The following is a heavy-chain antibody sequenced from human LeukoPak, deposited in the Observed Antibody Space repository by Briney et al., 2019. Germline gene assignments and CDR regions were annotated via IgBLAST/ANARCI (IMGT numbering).Heavy chain of an antibody. D-gene: IGHD6-6*01. CDR3: ASGGDSSSSAWLDP. J-gene: IGHJ5*02. Sequence: SETLSLTCAVYGGSFSGYYGSWIRQPPGKGLEWIGEINHSGSTNYNPSLKSRVTISVDTSKNQFSLKLSSVTAADTAVYYCASGGDSSSSAWLDPWGQGTLVTVSS. V-gene: IGHV4-34*01. CDR1: GGSFSGYY. CDR2: INHSGST.